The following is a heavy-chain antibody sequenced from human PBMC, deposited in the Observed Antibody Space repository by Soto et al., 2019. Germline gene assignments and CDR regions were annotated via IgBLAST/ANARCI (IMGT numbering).Heavy chain of an antibody. J-gene: IGHJ4*02. CDR1: GGTFSSYA. CDR3: VVGASLPVTNYFDY. CDR2: IIPIFGTA. D-gene: IGHD1-26*01. Sequence: QVQLVQSGAEVKKPGSSVKVSCKASGGTFSSYAISWVRQAPGQGLEWMGGIIPIFGTANYAQKFQGRVTITADESTSTAYTELSSLRSEDTAVYYCVVGASLPVTNYFDYWGQGTLVTVSS. V-gene: IGHV1-69*01.